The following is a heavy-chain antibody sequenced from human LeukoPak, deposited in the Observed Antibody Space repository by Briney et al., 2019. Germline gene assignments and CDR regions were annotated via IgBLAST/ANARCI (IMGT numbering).Heavy chain of an antibody. V-gene: IGHV3-30*04. CDR3: ARGYSSSWPDSWFDP. CDR2: ISYDGSNK. Sequence: GGSLRLSCAASGLTFSSYAMHWVRQAPGKGLEWVAVISYDGSNKYYADSVKGRFTISRDNSKNTLYLQMNSLRAEDTAVYYCARGYSSSWPDSWFDPWGQGTLVTVSS. D-gene: IGHD6-13*01. J-gene: IGHJ5*02. CDR1: GLTFSSYA.